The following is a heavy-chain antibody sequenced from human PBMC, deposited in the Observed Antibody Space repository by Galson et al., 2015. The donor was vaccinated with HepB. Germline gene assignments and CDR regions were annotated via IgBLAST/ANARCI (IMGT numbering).Heavy chain of an antibody. J-gene: IGHJ5*02. V-gene: IGHV3-21*01. D-gene: IGHD3-22*01. CDR1: GFTFSSYS. CDR3: ARASYYYDSSGYYGGLLQYNWFDP. CDR2: ISSSSSYI. Sequence: SLRLSCAASGFTFSSYSMNWVRQAPGKGLEWVSSISSSSSYIYYADSVKGRFTISRDNAKNSLYLQMNSLRAEDTAVYYCARASYYYDSSGYYGGLLQYNWFDPWGQGTLVTVSS.